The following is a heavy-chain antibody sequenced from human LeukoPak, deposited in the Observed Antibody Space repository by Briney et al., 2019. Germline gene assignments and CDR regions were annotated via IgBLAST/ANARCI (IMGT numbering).Heavy chain of an antibody. Sequence: GGSLRLSCAASGFTFSDYYMSWIRQAPGKGLEWVSYISSSSYTNYADSVKGRFTISRDNAKNSLYLQMNSLRAEDTAVYYCARDTVGVVVAAYDYWGQGTLATVSS. V-gene: IGHV3-11*06. CDR1: GFTFSDYY. D-gene: IGHD2-15*01. CDR2: ISSSSYT. CDR3: ARDTVGVVVAAYDY. J-gene: IGHJ4*02.